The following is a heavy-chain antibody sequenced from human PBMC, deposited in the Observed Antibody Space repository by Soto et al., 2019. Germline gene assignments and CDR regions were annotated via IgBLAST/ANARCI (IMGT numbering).Heavy chain of an antibody. J-gene: IGHJ3*02. CDR3: ATQGYDYEGFDR. V-gene: IGHV3-11*01. Sequence: GGALRLSCAASAFTFSDYYMSWIRQAPGKGLEWVSYISSSGSTIYYVDSVKGRFTISRDNAKNSLYLQMNSLRAEDTAVYYCATQGYDYEGFDRWGQGTMVTVSS. D-gene: IGHD4-17*01. CDR1: AFTFSDYY. CDR2: ISSSGSTI.